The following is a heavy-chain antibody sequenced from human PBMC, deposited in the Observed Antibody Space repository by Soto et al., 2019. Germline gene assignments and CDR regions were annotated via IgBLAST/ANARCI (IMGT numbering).Heavy chain of an antibody. CDR3: ATARLPGGRGLAPYCFDY. V-gene: IGHV3-23*01. J-gene: IGHJ4*02. CDR1: GFTFSSYS. Sequence: PGGSLRLSCAASGFTFSSYSISWVRQAPGQGLEWVSAISGIGGSTYYADSVKGRFTISRDNSKNTLYLQMNSLRAEDTAVYYCATARLPGGRGLAPYCFDYWGQGTLVTVSS. CDR2: ISGIGGST. D-gene: IGHD2-15*01.